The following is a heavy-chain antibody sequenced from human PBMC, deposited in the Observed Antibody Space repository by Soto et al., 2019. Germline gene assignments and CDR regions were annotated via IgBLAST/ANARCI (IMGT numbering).Heavy chain of an antibody. CDR3: PTKIYGTTYFGS. CDR1: GFTFSSYE. CDR2: IERSGSPI. D-gene: IGHD1-7*01. J-gene: IGHJ4*02. Sequence: EVNLVESGGGLVQPGGSLRLSCAGSGFTFSSYEMNWVRQAPGKGLEWISHIERSGSPIYYADSVKGRFTISRDNADNSPHLQINSLRGEDTAIYYCPTKIYGTTYFGSWGQGTLVTVSS. V-gene: IGHV3-48*03.